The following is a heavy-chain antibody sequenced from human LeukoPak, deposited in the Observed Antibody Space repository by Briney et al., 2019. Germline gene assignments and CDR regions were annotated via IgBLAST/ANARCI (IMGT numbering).Heavy chain of an antibody. V-gene: IGHV3-11*01. CDR2: ISSSGSTI. CDR3: ARGEGAPSGWDDAFDI. Sequence: GGSLRLSCAASGFTFSDYYMSWIRQAPGKGLEWVSYISSSGSTIYYADSVKGRFTISRDNDKNSLYLQMNSLRAEDTAVYYCARGEGAPSGWDDAFDIWGQGTMVTVSS. CDR1: GFTFSDYY. J-gene: IGHJ3*02. D-gene: IGHD6-19*01.